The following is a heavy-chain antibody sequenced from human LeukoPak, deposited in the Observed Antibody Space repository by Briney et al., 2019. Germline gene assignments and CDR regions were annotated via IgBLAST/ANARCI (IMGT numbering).Heavy chain of an antibody. D-gene: IGHD2-15*01. Sequence: PGGSLRLSCAASGFTFSSYAMSWVRQAPGKGLELVSAISNSDDGRYYADSAKGRFTISRDNSKNTLYLQMNSLRTEDTAVYYCAKDSSASFYCGGGACYSNYWGQGTLVTVSS. CDR1: GFTFSSYA. CDR2: ISNSDDGR. J-gene: IGHJ4*02. V-gene: IGHV3-23*01. CDR3: AKDSSASFYCGGGACYSNY.